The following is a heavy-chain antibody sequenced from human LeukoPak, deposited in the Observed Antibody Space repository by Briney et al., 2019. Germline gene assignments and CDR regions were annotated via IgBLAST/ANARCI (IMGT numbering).Heavy chain of an antibody. Sequence: GGSLRLSCAASGFTFSDYYMSWIRQAPGKGLEWVSYISSSGSTIYYADSVKGRFTISRDNAKNSLYLQMNSLRAEDTAVYYCARQHYGDYVARYFDYWGQGTLVTVSS. CDR3: ARQHYGDYVARYFDY. J-gene: IGHJ4*02. CDR1: GFTFSDYY. CDR2: ISSSGSTI. D-gene: IGHD4-17*01. V-gene: IGHV3-11*01.